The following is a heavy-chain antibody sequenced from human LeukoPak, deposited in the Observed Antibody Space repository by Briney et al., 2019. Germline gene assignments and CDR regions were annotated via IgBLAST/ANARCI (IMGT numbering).Heavy chain of an antibody. CDR3: ARLRYYDLNWYFDL. CDR1: GVSMSSSS. V-gene: IGHV4-59*08. D-gene: IGHD3-22*01. CDR2: TYHTGTT. Sequence: PSETLSLTCTASGVSMSSSSWSWIRQTPGKVLEWIGYTYHTGTTSYNPSLKSRVTISVDTSKSQFSLNLSSVTAADTAVYYCARLRYYDLNWYFDLWGRGTLVTVSS. J-gene: IGHJ2*01.